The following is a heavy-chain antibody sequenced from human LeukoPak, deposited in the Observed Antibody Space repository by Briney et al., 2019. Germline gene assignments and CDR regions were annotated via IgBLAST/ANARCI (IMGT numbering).Heavy chain of an antibody. D-gene: IGHD2-15*01. J-gene: IGHJ4*02. CDR1: GYTFISYA. CDR3: AKQRCSGGRCYHY. CDR2: INPGNGNT. V-gene: IGHV1-3*01. Sequence: ASVKVSCKASGYTFISYAMHWVRQAPGQRLEWMGWINPGNGNTKYSQKFQGRVTITRDTSASTAYMELSSLRSEDTAVYYCAKQRCSGGRCYHYWPQGTLLPVSS.